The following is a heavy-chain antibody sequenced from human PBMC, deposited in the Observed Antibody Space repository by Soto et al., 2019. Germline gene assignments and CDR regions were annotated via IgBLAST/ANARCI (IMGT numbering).Heavy chain of an antibody. CDR2: IYPGDSDT. V-gene: IGHV5-51*01. CDR3: ARGSNTTPYYYYMDV. Sequence: PGESLKISCKGSGYSFTSYWIGWVRQMPGKGLEWMGIIYPGDSDTRYSPSFQGQVTISADKSISTAYLQWSSLKAPDTAMYYCARGSNTTPYYYYMDVWGKGTTVTVSS. CDR1: GYSFTSYW. D-gene: IGHD1-1*01. J-gene: IGHJ6*03.